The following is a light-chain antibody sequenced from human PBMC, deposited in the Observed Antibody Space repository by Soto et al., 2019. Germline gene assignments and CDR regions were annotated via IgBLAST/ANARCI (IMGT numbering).Light chain of an antibody. CDR1: QDVSQY. CDR2: AAS. V-gene: IGKV1-9*01. J-gene: IGKJ5*01. Sequence: DIQMTQSPSSLSASVGDRVTFTCRASQDVSQYLAWYHQRPGKVPKLLIYAASTLESGVPSRFSATVSGTEFSLTITSLQPEDFATYYCQQLFDSPITFGQGTRLEIK. CDR3: QQLFDSPIT.